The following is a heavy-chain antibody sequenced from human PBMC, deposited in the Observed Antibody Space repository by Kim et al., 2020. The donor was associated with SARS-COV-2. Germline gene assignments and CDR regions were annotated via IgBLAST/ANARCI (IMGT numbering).Heavy chain of an antibody. Sequence: SETLSLTCTVSAGSINKYYGTWIRQPAGKGLEWIGRIYSSGSTDYNPSLKSRVSMSLDMSKNQFSLKLTSVTAADAAVYYCASQYIWNYWNDAFDYWGQG. J-gene: IGHJ4*02. CDR2: IYSSGST. D-gene: IGHD1-1*01. CDR3: ASQYIWNYWNDAFDY. CDR1: AGSINKYY. V-gene: IGHV4-4*07.